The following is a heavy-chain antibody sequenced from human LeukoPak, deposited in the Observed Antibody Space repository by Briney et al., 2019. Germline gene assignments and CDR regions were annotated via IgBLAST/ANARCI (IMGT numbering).Heavy chain of an antibody. CDR3: ASHSGLYGGYVDY. Sequence: ASVKVSCKASGYTFTSYYMHWVRQAPGQGLEWMGIVNPSGGSTSYAQKFQGRVTMTRDTSTSTVYMGLSSLRSEDTAVYYCASHSGLYGGYVDYWGQGTLVTVSS. CDR2: VNPSGGST. V-gene: IGHV1-46*01. D-gene: IGHD3-16*01. CDR1: GYTFTSYY. J-gene: IGHJ4*02.